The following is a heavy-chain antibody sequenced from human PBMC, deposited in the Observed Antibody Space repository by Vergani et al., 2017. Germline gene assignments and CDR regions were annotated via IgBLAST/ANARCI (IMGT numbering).Heavy chain of an antibody. CDR3: ARDCGSGPPQARSLLYDIGWFDP. J-gene: IGHJ5*01. Sequence: EVLLVESGGGLVQPGGSLRLSCAASGFTFSAYWMNWVRQAPGKGLEWVANIKQDGSEKYYVDSVKGRFTISRDNANNLVYLQMSSVRADDTAVYYCARDCGSGPPQARSLLYDIGWFDPWGQGTLVTVSS. CDR1: GFTFSAYW. CDR2: IKQDGSEK. V-gene: IGHV3-7*01. D-gene: IGHD3-10*01.